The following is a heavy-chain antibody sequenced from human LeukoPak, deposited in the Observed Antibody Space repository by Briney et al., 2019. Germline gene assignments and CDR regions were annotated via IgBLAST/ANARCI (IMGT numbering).Heavy chain of an antibody. D-gene: IGHD3-3*01. CDR1: GFTFSSYA. Sequence: PGRSLRLSCAASGFTFSSYAMHWVRQAPGKGLEWVAVISYDGSNKYYADSVKGRFTTSRDNSKNTLYLQMNSLRAEDTAVYYCARDAELYYDFWSGYYKGTDWFDPWGQGTLVTVSS. J-gene: IGHJ5*02. V-gene: IGHV3-30-3*01. CDR3: ARDAELYYDFWSGYYKGTDWFDP. CDR2: ISYDGSNK.